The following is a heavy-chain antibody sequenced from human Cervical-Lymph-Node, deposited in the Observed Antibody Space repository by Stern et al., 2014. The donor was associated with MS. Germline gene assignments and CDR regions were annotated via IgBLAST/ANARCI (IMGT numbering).Heavy chain of an antibody. D-gene: IGHD1-1*01. J-gene: IGHJ4*02. Sequence: DQLVESGAEVKRPGSSVKVSCEASGGRFSSYTIPWVRQAPGQGLEWVGGITPIFGDADSAQKFQGGVTLTADESLNTAFLEQTNRTTDDAAVYYCARRDGTASRNGLAFWGQGTLVVVSS. CDR1: GGRFSSYT. CDR3: ARRDGTASRNGLAF. V-gene: IGHV1-69*01. CDR2: ITPIFGDA.